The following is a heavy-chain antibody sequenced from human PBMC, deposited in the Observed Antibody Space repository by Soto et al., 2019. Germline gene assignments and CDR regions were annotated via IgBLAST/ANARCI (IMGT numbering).Heavy chain of an antibody. Sequence: HPGGSLRLSCAASGFTFSSYAMSWVRQAPGKGLEWVSAISGSGGSTYYADSVKGRFTISRDNSKNTLYLQMNSLRAEDTAVYYCATAFDKGDKGNPDFDYGGEEPLVTVPS. CDR2: ISGSGGST. V-gene: IGHV3-23*01. J-gene: IGHJ4*02. D-gene: IGHD3-16*01. CDR1: GFTFSSYA. CDR3: ATAFDKGDKGNPDFDY.